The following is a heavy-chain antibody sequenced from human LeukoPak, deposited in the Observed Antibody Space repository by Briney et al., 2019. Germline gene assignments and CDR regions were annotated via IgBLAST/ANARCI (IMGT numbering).Heavy chain of an antibody. V-gene: IGHV4-59*01. J-gene: IGHJ4*02. Sequence: SETLSLTCSVSGGSFTGYYWSWIRPPPGKGLEWIGYLYYGGSTSYSPSLKSRVTISVDTSKNQFSLKLNSVTAADTAVYYCARDRPGTDWGQGTLVTVSS. CDR1: GGSFTGYY. CDR2: LYYGGST. CDR3: ARDRPGTD.